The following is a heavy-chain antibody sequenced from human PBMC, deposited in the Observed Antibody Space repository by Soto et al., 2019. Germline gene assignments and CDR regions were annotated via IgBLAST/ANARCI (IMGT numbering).Heavy chain of an antibody. CDR1: GGSISSGGYY. CDR2: IYYSGST. D-gene: IGHD3-10*01. J-gene: IGHJ5*02. V-gene: IGHV4-31*03. Sequence: SETLSLTCTVSGGSISSGGYYWGWIRQHPGKGLEWIGYIYYSGSTYYNPSLKSRVTISVDTSKNQFSLKLSSVTAADTAVYYCATGKESGGFGELSWFDPWGQGTFVTVSS. CDR3: ATGKESGGFGELSWFDP.